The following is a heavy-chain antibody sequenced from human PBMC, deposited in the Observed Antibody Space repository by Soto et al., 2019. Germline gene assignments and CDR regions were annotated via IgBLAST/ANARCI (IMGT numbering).Heavy chain of an antibody. CDR3: ARQGFGVLHGLVDV. J-gene: IGHJ6*02. D-gene: IGHD3-10*01. Sequence: QVQLQASGPGLVKPSETLSLTCTVSGGSMTYMNNHYCSWIRLPPGKGLEWIGYISDIAYTSYNPSRKGRVSISVDPSKNHFSLTLTSVTAADTAVYYCARQGFGVLHGLVDVWGQGTTVTVSS. CDR2: ISDIAYT. V-gene: IGHV4-59*08. CDR1: GGSMTYMNNHY.